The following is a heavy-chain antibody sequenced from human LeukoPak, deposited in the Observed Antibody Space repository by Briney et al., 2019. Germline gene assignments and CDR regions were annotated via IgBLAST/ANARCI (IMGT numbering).Heavy chain of an antibody. D-gene: IGHD5-18*01. V-gene: IGHV3-23*01. J-gene: IGHJ4*02. CDR3: AKDPLNTLMVSPTFDY. CDR2: ISGSGDDT. CDR1: AFTLSSHA. Sequence: GGSLRLSCPASAFTLSSHAMSWVRQAPCKGLEWVSGISGSGDDTYYAASVMGRFIVSRDTSKNALYLQMNSLRAEDTAVYYCAKDPLNTLMVSPTFDYWGQGTLVTVSS.